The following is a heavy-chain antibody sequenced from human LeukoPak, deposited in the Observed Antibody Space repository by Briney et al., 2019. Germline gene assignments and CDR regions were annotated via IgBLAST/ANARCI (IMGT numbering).Heavy chain of an antibody. CDR3: ARDDYYYYYMDV. V-gene: IGHV3-48*01. CDR1: GFTFSSYS. Sequence: GGSLRLSCAASGFTFSSYSMNWVRQAPGKGLEWVSYISSSSSTIYYADSVKGRFTISRDNAKNSLYLQMNSLRAEDTAVYYCARDDYYYYYMDVWGKGTTVTVSS. CDR2: ISSSSSTI. J-gene: IGHJ6*03.